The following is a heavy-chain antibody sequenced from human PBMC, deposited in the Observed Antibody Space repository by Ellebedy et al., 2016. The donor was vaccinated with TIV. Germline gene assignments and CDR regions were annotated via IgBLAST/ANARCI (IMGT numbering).Heavy chain of an antibody. V-gene: IGHV1-3*01. D-gene: IGHD6-6*01. Sequence: KFQGRVTITRDTSASTAYMELSSLRSEDTAVYYCARDPSTAARPNWFDPWGQGTLVTVSS. CDR3: ARDPSTAARPNWFDP. J-gene: IGHJ5*02.